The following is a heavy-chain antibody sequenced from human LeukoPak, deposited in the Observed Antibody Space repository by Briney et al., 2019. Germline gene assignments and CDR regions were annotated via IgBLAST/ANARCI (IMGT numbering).Heavy chain of an antibody. CDR3: AKAPQWFGEFSPDYYYGMDV. Sequence: PGGSVRLSCVASGFTFSSYIMNWLGQVPGKGGEGVSSISSRVNIYYADSVKGRFTIFRDNAKNSLYLQMNSLRAEDTAVYYCAKAPQWFGEFSPDYYYGMDVWGQGTTVTVSS. J-gene: IGHJ6*02. CDR2: ISSRVNI. CDR1: GFTFSSYI. V-gene: IGHV3-21*01. D-gene: IGHD3-10*01.